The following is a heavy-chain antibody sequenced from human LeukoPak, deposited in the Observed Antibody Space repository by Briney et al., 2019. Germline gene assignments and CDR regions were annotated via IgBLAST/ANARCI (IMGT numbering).Heavy chain of an antibody. CDR2: FDPEDGET. J-gene: IGHJ4*02. CDR3: ATSHYYGSGSYYNGLGY. Sequence: ASVKVSCKVSGYTLTELSMHWVRQAPGKGLEWMGGFDPEDGETIYAQKFQGRVTMTEDTSTDTAYMELSSLSSEDTAVYYCATSHYYGSGSYYNGLGYWGQGTLVTVSS. V-gene: IGHV1-24*01. CDR1: GYTLTELS. D-gene: IGHD3-10*01.